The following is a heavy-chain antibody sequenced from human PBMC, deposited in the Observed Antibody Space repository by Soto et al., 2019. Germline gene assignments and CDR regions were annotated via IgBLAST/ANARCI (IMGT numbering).Heavy chain of an antibody. V-gene: IGHV3-30*03. J-gene: IGHJ4*02. CDR2: ISYDGSNK. CDR3: AGSLLLWFGEFDY. CDR1: GFTFSSYG. Sequence: GGSLRLSCAASGFTFSSYGMHWVRQAPGKGLEWVAVISYDGSNKYYADSVKGRFTISRDNSKNTLYLQMNSLRAEDTAVYYCAGSLLLWFGEFDYWGQGTLVTVSS. D-gene: IGHD3-10*01.